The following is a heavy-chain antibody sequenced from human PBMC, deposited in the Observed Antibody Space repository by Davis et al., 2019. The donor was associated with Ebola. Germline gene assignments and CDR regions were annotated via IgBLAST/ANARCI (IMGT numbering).Heavy chain of an antibody. V-gene: IGHV4-30-2*02. CDR3: ASGGGQWFGELLYRKWYFDY. J-gene: IGHJ4*02. D-gene: IGHD3-10*01. CDR1: GGSISSGCYS. Sequence: MPSDTLSLTCTVSGGSISSGCYSWSRIPQPPGKGLEWIGYIYHSASTYYNPSLKIRVTISVDRSKNQFSLKLSSVTAADTAVYYCASGGGQWFGELLYRKWYFDYWGQGTLVTVSS. CDR2: IYHSAST.